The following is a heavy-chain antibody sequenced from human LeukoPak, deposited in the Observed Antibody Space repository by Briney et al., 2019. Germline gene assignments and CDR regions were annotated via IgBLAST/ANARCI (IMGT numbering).Heavy chain of an antibody. Sequence: NPSETLSLTCTVSGGSISSYYWSWIRQPAGKGLEWIGRIYTSGSTNYNPSLKSRVTMSVDTSKNQFSLKLSSVTAADTAVYYCARARVDSRLEDAFDIWGQGTMVTVSS. V-gene: IGHV4-4*07. J-gene: IGHJ3*02. D-gene: IGHD3-22*01. CDR1: GGSISSYY. CDR3: ARARVDSRLEDAFDI. CDR2: IYTSGST.